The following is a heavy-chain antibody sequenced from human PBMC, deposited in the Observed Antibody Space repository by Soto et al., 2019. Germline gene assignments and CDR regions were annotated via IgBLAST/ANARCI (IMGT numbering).Heavy chain of an antibody. Sequence: QVQLQQWGAGLLKPSETLSLTCAVYGGSFSGYYWSWIRQPPGKGLEWIGEINHSGSTNYNPSLKSRVTIALDTSKNHFSLELCFVTAADTAGYYCARRVYYMDVWGKGPTVTVS. J-gene: IGHJ6*03. CDR2: INHSGST. CDR1: GGSFSGYY. CDR3: ARRVYYMDV. V-gene: IGHV4-34*01.